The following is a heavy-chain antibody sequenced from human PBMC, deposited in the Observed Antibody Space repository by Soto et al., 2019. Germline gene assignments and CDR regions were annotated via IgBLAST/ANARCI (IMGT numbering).Heavy chain of an antibody. V-gene: IGHV3-30-3*01. CDR3: ARKMATRSYGTPLYYYYGMDV. Sequence: GGSLRLSCAASGFTFSSYAMHWVRQAPGKGLGWVAVISYDGSNKYYADSVQGRFTISRDNSNNTLYLQMNSLRAEDTAVYYCARKMATRSYGTPLYYYYGMDVWGQGTTVTVSS. CDR2: ISYDGSNK. D-gene: IGHD5-18*01. J-gene: IGHJ6*02. CDR1: GFTFSSYA.